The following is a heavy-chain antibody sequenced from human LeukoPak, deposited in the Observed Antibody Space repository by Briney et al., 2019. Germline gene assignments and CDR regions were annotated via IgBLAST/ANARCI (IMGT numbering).Heavy chain of an antibody. J-gene: IGHJ4*02. D-gene: IGHD6-19*01. V-gene: IGHV1-3*01. CDR2: INAGNGNT. CDR1: GYTFTSYA. Sequence: ASVKVSCKASGYTFTSYAMHWVRQAPGQRLEWMGWINAGNGNTKYSQKFQGRVTITRDTSASTAYMELSSLRSEDTAVYYCARTGPVYSSGWYELGYWGQGTLVTVSS. CDR3: ARTGPVYSSGWYELGY.